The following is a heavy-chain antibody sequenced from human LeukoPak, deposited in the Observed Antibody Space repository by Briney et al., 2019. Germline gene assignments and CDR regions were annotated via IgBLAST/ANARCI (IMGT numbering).Heavy chain of an antibody. J-gene: IGHJ4*02. V-gene: IGHV4-61*01. CDR2: IYYSGST. D-gene: IGHD3-16*02. CDR3: ARGRGYDYVWGSYRFDY. CDR1: GGSISSGSYY. Sequence: SETLSLTCTVSGGSISSGSYYWSWIRQPPGKGLEWIGYIYYSGSTNYNPSLKSRVTISVDTSKNQFPLKLSSVTAADTAVYYCARGRGYDYVWGSYRFDYWGQGTLVTVSS.